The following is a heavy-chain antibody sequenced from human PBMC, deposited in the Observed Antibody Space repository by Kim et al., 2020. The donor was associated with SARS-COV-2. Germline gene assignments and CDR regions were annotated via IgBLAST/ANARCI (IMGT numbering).Heavy chain of an antibody. J-gene: IGHJ4*02. Sequence: GGSLRLSCAASGFAFSNYAMSWVRQAPGKGLEWVSAMSGMGGSGGTTYYADSVKGRFTVSRDNSKNTLYLQMNSLRAEDTAIYYCTNGGVDTNYHYFDYWGQGTLVTVSS. CDR2: MSGMGGSGGTT. CDR3: TNGGVDTNYHYFDY. CDR1: GFAFSNYA. D-gene: IGHD3-3*01. V-gene: IGHV3-23*01.